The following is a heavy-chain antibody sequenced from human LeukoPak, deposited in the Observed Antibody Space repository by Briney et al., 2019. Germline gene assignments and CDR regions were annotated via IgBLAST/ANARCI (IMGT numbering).Heavy chain of an antibody. J-gene: IGHJ3*02. CDR1: GGTFSSYA. CDR3: ARDGRCSGGSCYSEAFDI. D-gene: IGHD2-15*01. Sequence: SVKVSCKSSGGTFSSYAIIWVRQAPGQGLEWMGGIIPIFGTANYAQKFQGRVTITADESTSTAYMELSSLRSDDTAVYYCARDGRCSGGSCYSEAFDIWGQGTMVTVSS. V-gene: IGHV1-69*13. CDR2: IIPIFGTA.